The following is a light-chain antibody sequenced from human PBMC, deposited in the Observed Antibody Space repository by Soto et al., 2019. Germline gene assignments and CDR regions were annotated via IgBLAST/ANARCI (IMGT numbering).Light chain of an antibody. CDR2: DVG. J-gene: IGLJ1*01. Sequence: QSALTQPASVSGFPGQSITISSTGSSTDVGGYNYVSWYQQHPGKAPKLIIYDVGNRPSGISNRFSDSKSGNTASLTISGLQAEDEADYYCTSYSSGSSPYVFGTGTKLTVL. V-gene: IGLV2-14*03. CDR3: TSYSSGSSPYV. CDR1: STDVGGYNY.